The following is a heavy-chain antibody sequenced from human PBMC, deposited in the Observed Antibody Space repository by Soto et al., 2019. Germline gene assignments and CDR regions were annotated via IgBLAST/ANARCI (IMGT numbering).Heavy chain of an antibody. CDR1: GFTFSSYG. V-gene: IGHV3-30*18. CDR2: ISYDGSNK. D-gene: IGHD3-22*01. J-gene: IGHJ5*02. Sequence: GGSLRLSCAASGFTFSSYGMHWVRQAPGKGLEWVAVISYDGSNKYYADSVKGRFTISRDNSKNTLYLQMNSLRAEDTAVYYCAKGTLSGYYDSSGYFNWFDPWGQGTLVTVSS. CDR3: AKGTLSGYYDSSGYFNWFDP.